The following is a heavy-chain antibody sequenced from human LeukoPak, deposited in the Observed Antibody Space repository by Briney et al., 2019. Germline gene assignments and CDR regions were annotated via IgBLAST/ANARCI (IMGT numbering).Heavy chain of an antibody. Sequence: SETLSLIRAVYGGPLSGHYWRWIRQPPGKGPEGVGENHYCGSTNYNPTFKTRVTVSVDTSTNQFSLKLCSVTAADTAVDYCARGREIYVFWSGQNSADYWGQGTLVTVSS. J-gene: IGHJ4*02. V-gene: IGHV4-34*01. D-gene: IGHD3-3*01. CDR2: NHYCGST. CDR3: ARGREIYVFWSGQNSADY. CDR1: GGPLSGHY.